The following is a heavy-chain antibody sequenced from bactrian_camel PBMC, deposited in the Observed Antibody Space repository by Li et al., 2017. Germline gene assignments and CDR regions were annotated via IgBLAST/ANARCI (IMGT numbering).Heavy chain of an antibody. J-gene: IGHJ4*01. CDR1: GYLYCRRD. CDR2: IDSDGSI. CDR3: AAGHGGKYGGSWSLDARGFDY. Sequence: HVQLVESGGGSVQAGGSLRLSCAVIGYLYCRRDMSWYRQTPGQEREFVASIDSDGSIAYGDSVKGRFTVSLDKAKNTMFLQMNDLKPEDTGTYYCAAGHGGKYGGSWSLDARGFDYWGLGTQVTVS. V-gene: IGHV3S53*01. D-gene: IGHD6*01.